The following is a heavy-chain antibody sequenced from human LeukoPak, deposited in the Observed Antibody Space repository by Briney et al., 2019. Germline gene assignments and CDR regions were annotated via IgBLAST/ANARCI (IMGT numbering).Heavy chain of an antibody. CDR2: MSDDGTHK. D-gene: IGHD2-15*01. V-gene: IGHV3-30*07. J-gene: IGHJ6*03. CDR3: AKRGGTESFYYYYYMDV. Sequence: PGGSLRLSCAASGFTFGTYGMHWVRQAPGKGLEWVAVMSDDGTHKYCADSVKGRFTISRDNSKHTLYLQMTSLRAEDTAEYYCAKRGGTESFYYYYYMDVWGKGTTVTVSS. CDR1: GFTFGTYG.